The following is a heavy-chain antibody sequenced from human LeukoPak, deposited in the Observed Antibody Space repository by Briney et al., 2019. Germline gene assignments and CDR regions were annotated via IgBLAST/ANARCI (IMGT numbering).Heavy chain of an antibody. V-gene: IGHV4-31*03. D-gene: IGHD5-18*01. CDR1: GGSISSGGYY. CDR2: IYYTGST. J-gene: IGHJ4*02. Sequence: SQTLSLTCTVSGGSISSGGYYWSWIRQRPGTGLEWIGYIYYTGSTYYNPSLKSRVAISVDMSKHQFSLKLSSVTAADTAVYYCARRNGIQLWSGGFDYWGQGTLVTVSS. CDR3: ARRNGIQLWSGGFDY.